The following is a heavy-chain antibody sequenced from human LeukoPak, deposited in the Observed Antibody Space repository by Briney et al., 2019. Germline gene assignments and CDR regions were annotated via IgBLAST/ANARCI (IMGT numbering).Heavy chain of an antibody. V-gene: IGHV3-30*02. CDR1: GLTFSSYG. Sequence: GGSLRLSCVASGLTFSSYGMHWVRQAPGKGLESVAFIRSVGTTKYVDSVKGRFTISRDISKNTLYLQMNSLRVEDTAVYYCAKDHPVLHYWGQGTLVTVSS. CDR3: AKDHPVLHY. J-gene: IGHJ4*02. CDR2: IRSVGTTK.